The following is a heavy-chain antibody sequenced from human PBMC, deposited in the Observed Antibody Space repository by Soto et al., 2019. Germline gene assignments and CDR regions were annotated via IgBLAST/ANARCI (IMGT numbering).Heavy chain of an antibody. V-gene: IGHV2-5*02. CDR2: IYWDDDK. J-gene: IGHJ4*02. CDR3: THVETTVTKL. D-gene: IGHD4-17*01. Sequence: QITLKESGPTLVKPTQTLTLTCTFSGFSLSTSGVGVGWIRQPPGKALEWLALIYWDDDKRYTPSLKSRLTITKDTSKNQVVLTMTNMDPVDTGTYDCTHVETTVTKLWGQGTLVTVSS. CDR1: GFSLSTSGVG.